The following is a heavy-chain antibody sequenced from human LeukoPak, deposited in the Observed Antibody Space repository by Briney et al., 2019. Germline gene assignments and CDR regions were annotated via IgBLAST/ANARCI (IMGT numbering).Heavy chain of an antibody. D-gene: IGHD6-13*01. CDR2: IYYSGST. CDR3: ARDRPGGSSLDY. Sequence: SETLSLTCTVSGGSINSYYWSWIRQPPGKGLEWIGYIYYSGSTNYNPSLKSRVTISVDTPKNQFSLKLSSVTAADTAVYYCARDRPGGSSLDYWGQGTLVTVSS. V-gene: IGHV4-59*01. J-gene: IGHJ4*02. CDR1: GGSINSYY.